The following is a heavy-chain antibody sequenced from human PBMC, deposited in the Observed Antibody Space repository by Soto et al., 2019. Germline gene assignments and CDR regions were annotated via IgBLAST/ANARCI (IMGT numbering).Heavy chain of an antibody. V-gene: IGHV1-69*13. CDR3: ARQIRYCSGGSCQVHYYYGMDV. J-gene: IGHJ6*02. D-gene: IGHD2-15*01. CDR2: IIPIFGTA. Sequence: SVKVSCKASGGTFSSYAICWVRQAPGQGLEWMGGIIPIFGTANYAQKFQGRVTITADESTSTAYMELSSLRSEDTAVYYCARQIRYCSGGSCQVHYYYGMDVWGQGTTVTVSS. CDR1: GGTFSSYA.